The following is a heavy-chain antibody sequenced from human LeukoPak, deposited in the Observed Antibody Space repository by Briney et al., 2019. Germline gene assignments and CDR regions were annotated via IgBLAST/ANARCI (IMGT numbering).Heavy chain of an antibody. CDR3: ARSSDYGDYD. V-gene: IGHV4-31*03. CDR1: GGSFSSGGYY. D-gene: IGHD4-17*01. Sequence: SQTLSLTCTVSGGSFSSGGYYWTWIRQHPGKGLEWLRYIYYSGRTYYNPSLKSRITISLDTSENRFSLNLTSVSAADTVFYYCARSSDYGDYDWGQGTLVTVSS. J-gene: IGHJ4*02. CDR2: IYYSGRT.